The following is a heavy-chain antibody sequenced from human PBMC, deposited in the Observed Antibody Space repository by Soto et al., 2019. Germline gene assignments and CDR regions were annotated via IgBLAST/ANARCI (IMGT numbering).Heavy chain of an antibody. J-gene: IGHJ5*02. CDR3: ARGRRYFDWLLTNWFDP. Sequence: QPPGKGLEWIGYMYHSGSTNYNPSLKSRVTISVDTSKNQFSLKLSSVTAADTAVYYCARGRRYFDWLLTNWFDPWGQGTLVTVSS. CDR2: MYHSGST. V-gene: IGHV4-30-2*04. D-gene: IGHD3-9*01.